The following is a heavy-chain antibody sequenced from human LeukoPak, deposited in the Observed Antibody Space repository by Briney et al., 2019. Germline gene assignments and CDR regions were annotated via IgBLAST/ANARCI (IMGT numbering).Heavy chain of an antibody. D-gene: IGHD5-18*01. Sequence: GASVKVSCKASGYTFTSYYMHWVRQAPGQGLEWMGIINPSGGSTSYAQKFQGRVTMTRDMSTSTVYMELSSLRFEDTAMYYCAGALPHRRLMDTTVEQHWFDPWGQGTLVTVSS. V-gene: IGHV1-46*01. J-gene: IGHJ5*02. CDR1: GYTFTSYY. CDR2: INPSGGST. CDR3: AGALPHRRLMDTTVEQHWFDP.